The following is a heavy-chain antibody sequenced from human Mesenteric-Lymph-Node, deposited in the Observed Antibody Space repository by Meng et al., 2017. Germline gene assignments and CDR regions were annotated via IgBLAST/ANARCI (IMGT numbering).Heavy chain of an antibody. V-gene: IGHV3-9*01. CDR1: GFTFINYA. CDR2: ISWNSGSI. Sequence: SLKISCAASGFTFINYAMGWVRQAPGKGLEWVSGISWNSGSIGYADSVKGRFTISRDNAKNSLYLQMNSLRAEDTAVYYCARDPFTVTTLWGQGTLVTVSS. J-gene: IGHJ4*02. CDR3: ARDPFTVTTL. D-gene: IGHD4-17*01.